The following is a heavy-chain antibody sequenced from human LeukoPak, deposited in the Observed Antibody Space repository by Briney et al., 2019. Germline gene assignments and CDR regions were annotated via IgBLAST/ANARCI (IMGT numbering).Heavy chain of an antibody. J-gene: IGHJ5*02. CDR2: INAGNGNT. CDR3: ARDSRTISNWFDT. CDR1: GCTFTTFA. D-gene: IGHD1-1*01. Sequence: ASVKVSCKASGCTFTTFAIHWVRQVPGQSLEWMGWINAGNGNTKYSQNFQGRVTITRDTPASTAYMELSSLTSEDTAVYYCARDSRTISNWFDTWGQGTPVTVSS. V-gene: IGHV1-3*01.